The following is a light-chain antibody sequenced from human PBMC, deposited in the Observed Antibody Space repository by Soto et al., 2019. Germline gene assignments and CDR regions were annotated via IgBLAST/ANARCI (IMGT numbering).Light chain of an antibody. Sequence: QSALTQPPSVSAAPGQKVTISCSGSSSNIGNNYVSWYQQLPGTAPKLLIYENNKQPSGIPDRFSGSKSGTSATLDITGLQTGDEADYYCGTWDSSLSVVLFGGGTKLTVL. CDR2: ENN. V-gene: IGLV1-51*02. CDR3: GTWDSSLSVVL. CDR1: SSNIGNNY. J-gene: IGLJ2*01.